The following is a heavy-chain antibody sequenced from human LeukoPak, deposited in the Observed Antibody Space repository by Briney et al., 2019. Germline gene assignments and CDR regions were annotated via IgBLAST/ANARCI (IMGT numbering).Heavy chain of an antibody. CDR1: GYTFTDYD. J-gene: IGHJ3*02. Sequence: ASVKVSCKTSGYTFTDYDIHWVRQAPGQGLGWMGWINPNSANTNFAQKLQGRLTFTSDTSLNLVYMELSGLTSEDAAVYFCARGDFGETNTAFDIWGQGTLVAVSS. D-gene: IGHD4-17*01. CDR3: ARGDFGETNTAFDI. CDR2: INPNSANT. V-gene: IGHV1-8*03.